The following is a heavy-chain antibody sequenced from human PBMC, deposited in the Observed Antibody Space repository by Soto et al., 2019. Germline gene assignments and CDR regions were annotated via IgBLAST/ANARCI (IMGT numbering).Heavy chain of an antibody. CDR2: VSGSGGAT. CDR1: GFTFSSYA. D-gene: IGHD3-10*01. CDR3: VLWPPYYFDY. J-gene: IGHJ4*02. V-gene: IGHV3-23*01. Sequence: GGSLRLSCAASGFTFSSYAMSWVRQAPGKGLEWVSAVSGSGGATYYADSVKGRFTISRDNSKNTLYLQMNSLRAEDTAVYYCVLWPPYYFDYWGQGTLVTVSS.